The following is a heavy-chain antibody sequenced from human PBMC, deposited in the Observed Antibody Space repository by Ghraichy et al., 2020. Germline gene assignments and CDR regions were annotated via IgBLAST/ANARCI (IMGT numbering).Heavy chain of an antibody. J-gene: IGHJ4*01. Sequence: SGPTLVKSTETLKLTCTFSESSVTSNGMGVSWLRQPPGKALEWLARIDWDGRKYYSKSLKTRLTISADPSKKQVTLTLTNVDPVDTATYSCARTKYLPSDPTVYAYDIWGLGTHVTVSS. V-gene: IGHV2-70*11. D-gene: IGHD5/OR15-5a*01. CDR1: ESSVTSNGMG. CDR3: ARTKYLPSDPTVYAYDI. CDR2: IDWDGRK.